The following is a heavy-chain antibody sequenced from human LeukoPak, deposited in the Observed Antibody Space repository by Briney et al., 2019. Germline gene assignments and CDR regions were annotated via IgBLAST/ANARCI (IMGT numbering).Heavy chain of an antibody. V-gene: IGHV5-51*01. J-gene: IGHJ4*02. Sequence: GESLKISCKGSGYSFTSYWIGWVRQMPGKGLEWMGIIYPGDSDTRYSPSFQGQVTISADKSITTAYLQWSSLKASDTAMYYCARRMYSSSLPFYFDYWGQGTLVTVSS. CDR1: GYSFTSYW. CDR3: ARRMYSSSLPFYFDY. D-gene: IGHD6-13*01. CDR2: IYPGDSDT.